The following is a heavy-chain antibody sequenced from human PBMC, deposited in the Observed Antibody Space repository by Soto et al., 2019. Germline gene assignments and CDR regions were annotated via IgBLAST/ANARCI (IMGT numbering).Heavy chain of an antibody. D-gene: IGHD6-13*01. J-gene: IGHJ4*02. CDR2: VYRTGST. V-gene: IGHV4-4*02. CDR1: GVSISTSNW. CDR3: ARARATIAAAAIFDC. Sequence: PSETRSLTCAVSGVSISTSNWWRWVRQPPGKGLEWIGEVYRTGSTNYNPSLESRLTISVDKSKNQFSLKLTSVTAADTAVYYCARARATIAAAAIFDCWGQGTLVTVSS.